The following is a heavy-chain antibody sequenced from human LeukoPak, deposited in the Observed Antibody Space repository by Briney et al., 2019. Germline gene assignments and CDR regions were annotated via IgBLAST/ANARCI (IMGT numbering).Heavy chain of an antibody. D-gene: IGHD2-15*01. Sequence: SETLSLTCTVSGGSISSYYWSWIRQPPGKGLEWIGYIYYSGSTNYNPSLKSRVTISVDTSKNQFSLKLSSVTAADTAVYYCARGLGYCSGGSCYYFDYWGQGTLVTVSS. V-gene: IGHV4-59*01. CDR2: IYYSGST. J-gene: IGHJ4*02. CDR3: ARGLGYCSGGSCYYFDY. CDR1: GGSISSYY.